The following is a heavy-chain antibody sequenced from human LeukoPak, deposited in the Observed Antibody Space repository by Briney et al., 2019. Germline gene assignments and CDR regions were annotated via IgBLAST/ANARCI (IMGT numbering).Heavy chain of an antibody. J-gene: IGHJ6*03. Sequence: SETLSLTCTVSGVSISTYYWSWIRQPPGKGPEWIGYIYSSGTTNYNPSLKSRVTISIDTSKNEFSLKLTSVTAADTAVYYCARRIVGYYYMDVWGKGTTVTVSS. CDR2: IYSSGTT. D-gene: IGHD1-26*01. CDR1: GVSISTYY. CDR3: ARRIVGYYYMDV. V-gene: IGHV4-59*01.